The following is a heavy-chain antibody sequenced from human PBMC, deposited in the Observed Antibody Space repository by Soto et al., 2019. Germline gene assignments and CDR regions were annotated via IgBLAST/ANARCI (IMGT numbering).Heavy chain of an antibody. J-gene: IGHJ5*02. CDR2: IFPSDSDT. CDR1: GYRFTSYW. V-gene: IGHV5-51*01. CDR3: ARKDKSGYFNWFDP. Sequence: GGSLKICCRTSGYRFTSYWIAGVRQMPGKGLEWMGIIFPSDSDTRYSPSFQGQVTISADRSTSTVFLQWASLKASDTAVYFCARKDKSGYFNWFDPWGQGTLVTVSS. D-gene: IGHD3-22*01.